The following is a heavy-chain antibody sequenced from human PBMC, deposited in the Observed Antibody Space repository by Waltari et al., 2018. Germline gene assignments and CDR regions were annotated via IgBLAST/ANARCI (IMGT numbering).Heavy chain of an antibody. D-gene: IGHD3-22*01. Sequence: QVQLVQSGAEVKKPGSSVKVSCTASGGTFSSYAISWVRRAPGHGLEWMGRISPIFGTANYAQKFQGRVTITADESTSTAYMELSSQRSEDTAGYYCASHPSYYYDSSGYPYYFDYWGQGTLVTVSS. J-gene: IGHJ4*02. CDR1: GGTFSSYA. V-gene: IGHV1-69*18. CDR3: ASHPSYYYDSSGYPYYFDY. CDR2: ISPIFGTA.